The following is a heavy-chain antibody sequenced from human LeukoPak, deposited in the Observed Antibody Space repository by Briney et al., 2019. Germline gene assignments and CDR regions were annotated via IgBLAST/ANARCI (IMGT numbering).Heavy chain of an antibody. CDR2: ISTYNGNT. CDR3: ARDRMDTGTYFDY. V-gene: IGHV1-18*01. D-gene: IGHD5-18*01. CDR1: GYTFTTYG. J-gene: IGHJ4*02. Sequence: ASVTVSCKSSGYTFTTYGITWVRQAPGRGLEWMGWISTYNGNTNYAQKLQGRVTMTTDTSTSTAYMELRSLRSDDTAMYYCARDRMDTGTYFDYWGQGTLVTVSS.